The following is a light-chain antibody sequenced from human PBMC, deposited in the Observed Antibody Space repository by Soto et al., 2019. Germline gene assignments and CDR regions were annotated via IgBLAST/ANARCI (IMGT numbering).Light chain of an antibody. J-gene: IGKJ1*01. CDR3: QQSYSTPQT. Sequence: DIQMTQSTSSLSASVGDGVTITCRASQSISSYLNWYQQKPGKAPKLLIYAASSLQSGVPSRFSGSGSGTDFTLTISSLQPEYFATYYCQQSYSTPQTFGQGTKVDIK. CDR1: QSISSY. V-gene: IGKV1-39*01. CDR2: AAS.